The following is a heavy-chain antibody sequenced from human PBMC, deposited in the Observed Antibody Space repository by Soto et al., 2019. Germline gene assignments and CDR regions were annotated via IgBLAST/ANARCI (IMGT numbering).Heavy chain of an antibody. CDR3: AKDGNPIPYLTGYYRLVWFDP. CDR1: GFTFSSYA. CDR2: ISGSGGST. J-gene: IGHJ5*02. D-gene: IGHD3-9*01. Sequence: EVQLLESGGGLVQPGGSLRLSCAASGFTFSSYAMSWVRQAPGKGLQWVSAISGSGGSTYYADSVKGRFTISSDNSKNTLYLQMISLRAEDTDVYYCAKDGNPIPYLTGYYRLVWFDPWVQGTLVTFSS. V-gene: IGHV3-23*01.